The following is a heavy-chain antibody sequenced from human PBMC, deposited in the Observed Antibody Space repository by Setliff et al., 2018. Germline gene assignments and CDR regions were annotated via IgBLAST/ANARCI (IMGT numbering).Heavy chain of an antibody. CDR2: IHDSGNPT. V-gene: IGHV3-11*01. CDR1: GFTFSNYY. CDR3: ARDDLNPSLLWFGEFSGSYYYYYGMDV. Sequence: GGSLRLSCAASGFTFSNYYMTWIRQAPGKGLEWISYIHDSGNPTYYADSVKGRFTISRDNSKNTVYLEMNSLRAEDTAVYYCARDDLNPSLLWFGEFSGSYYYYYGMDVWGQGTTVTVSS. D-gene: IGHD3-10*01. J-gene: IGHJ6*02.